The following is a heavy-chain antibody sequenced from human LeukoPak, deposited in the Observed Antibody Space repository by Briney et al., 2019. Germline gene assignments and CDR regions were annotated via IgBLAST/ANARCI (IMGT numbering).Heavy chain of an antibody. CDR3: ARRVPAAMVDDAFDI. CDR1: GGTFSSYA. D-gene: IGHD2-2*01. V-gene: IGHV1-69*13. CDR2: IIPIFGTA. Sequence: GASVKVSCKASGGTFSSYAISWVRQAPGQGLEWMGGIIPIFGTANYAQKFQGRVTITADESTSTAHMELSSLRSENTAVYYCARRVPAAMVDDAFDIWGQGTMVTVSS. J-gene: IGHJ3*02.